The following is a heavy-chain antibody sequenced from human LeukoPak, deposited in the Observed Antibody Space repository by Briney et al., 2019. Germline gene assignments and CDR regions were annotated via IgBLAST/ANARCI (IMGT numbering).Heavy chain of an antibody. CDR2: IYYSGST. J-gene: IGHJ2*01. CDR1: GGSISSYN. Sequence: SETLSLTCTVSGGSISSYNWSWIRQPPGKGLEWIGYIYYSGSTNYNPSLKSRVTISVDTSKNQFSLKLSSVTAADTAVYYCARDFKYGSGSYSPWYFDLWGRGTLVTVSS. D-gene: IGHD3-10*01. V-gene: IGHV4-59*01. CDR3: ARDFKYGSGSYSPWYFDL.